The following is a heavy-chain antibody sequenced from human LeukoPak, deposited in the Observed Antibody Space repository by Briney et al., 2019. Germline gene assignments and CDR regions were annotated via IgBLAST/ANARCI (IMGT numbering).Heavy chain of an antibody. CDR3: ARDRSPESWFDP. V-gene: IGHV3-21*01. CDR2: ISSSSSYI. J-gene: IGHJ5*02. Sequence: GALRLSCAASGFTFSSYSMNWVRQAPGKGLEWVSSISSSSSYIYYADSVKGRFTISRDNAKNSLYLQMNSLRAEDTAVYYCARDRSPESWFDPWGQGTLVTVSS. CDR1: GFTFSSYS.